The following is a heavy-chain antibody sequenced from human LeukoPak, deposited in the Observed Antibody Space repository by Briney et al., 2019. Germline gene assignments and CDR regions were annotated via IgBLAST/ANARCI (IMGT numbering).Heavy chain of an antibody. V-gene: IGHV1-2*02. CDR1: GYTFTSYG. J-gene: IGHJ2*01. CDR3: AILRLTTGLWWFFDL. D-gene: IGHD4-11*01. CDR2: INPNSGDT. Sequence: ASVKVSCKASGYTFTSYGISWVRQAPGQGREWMGWINPNSGDTKYAQKLQGKVTMTGDTSISTAYMELSRLRFDDTAVYYCAILRLTTGLWWFFDLWGRGTLVTVSS.